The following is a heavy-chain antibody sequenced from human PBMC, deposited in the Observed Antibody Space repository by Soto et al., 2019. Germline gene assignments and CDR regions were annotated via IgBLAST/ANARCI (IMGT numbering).Heavy chain of an antibody. CDR3: AREVGSRIDY. Sequence: QVQLVQSGAEVKKPGASVKVSCKASGYTFTRYDINWVRQATGQGLEWMGWMNPNSGNSGYAQKFQGRVTMTRNTSRSTAYMELSSLRSDDTAMYYCAREVGSRIDYWGQGTLVTVSS. J-gene: IGHJ4*02. CDR2: MNPNSGNS. V-gene: IGHV1-8*01. CDR1: GYTFTRYD. D-gene: IGHD6-13*01.